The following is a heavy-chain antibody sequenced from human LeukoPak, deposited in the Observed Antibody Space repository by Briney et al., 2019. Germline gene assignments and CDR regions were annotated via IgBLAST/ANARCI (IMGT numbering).Heavy chain of an antibody. Sequence: ASVKLSCKASGYTFTSYDINWVRQATGQGLGWMGWMNPNSGNTGYAQKFQGRVTMTRNTSISTAYMELSSLRSEDTAVYYCARTRSLRFLEWSDAFDIWGQGTMVTVSS. CDR1: GYTFTSYD. V-gene: IGHV1-8*01. CDR2: MNPNSGNT. D-gene: IGHD3-3*01. CDR3: ARTRSLRFLEWSDAFDI. J-gene: IGHJ3*02.